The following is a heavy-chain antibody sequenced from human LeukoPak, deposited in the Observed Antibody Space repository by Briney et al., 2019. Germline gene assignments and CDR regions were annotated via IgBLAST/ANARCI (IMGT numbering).Heavy chain of an antibody. J-gene: IGHJ4*02. V-gene: IGHV4-34*01. CDR3: ARGGSGYYDSSGYFRFDY. CDR1: GGSFSGYY. Sequence: SETLSLTCAVYGGSFSGYYWSWIRQPPGKGLEWIGEINHSGSTNCNPSLKSRVTISVDTSKNQFSLKLSSVTAADTAVYYCARGGSGYYDSSGYFRFDYWGQGTLVTVSS. D-gene: IGHD3-22*01. CDR2: INHSGST.